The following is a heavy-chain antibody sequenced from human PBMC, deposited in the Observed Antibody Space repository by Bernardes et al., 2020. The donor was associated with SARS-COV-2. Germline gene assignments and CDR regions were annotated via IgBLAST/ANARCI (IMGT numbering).Heavy chain of an antibody. J-gene: IGHJ4*02. V-gene: IGHV4-39*01. CDR2: LLYTGST. CDR3: ARLKVLRHLDWSMSWLEYYFDF. Sequence: SQTLSLTCGVSGGSMTSGSYHWAWIRQPPGKGLEWIGSLLYTGSTYYNPSFQSRVPLTADTSKNEFSLKLNSVTAADAAVYFFARLKVLRHLDWSMSWLEYYFDFWGQGTLVTVSS. D-gene: IGHD3-9*01. CDR1: GGSMTSGSYH.